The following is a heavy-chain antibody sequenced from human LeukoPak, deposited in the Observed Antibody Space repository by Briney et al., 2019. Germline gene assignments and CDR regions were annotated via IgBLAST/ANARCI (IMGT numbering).Heavy chain of an antibody. CDR1: GFTFSSYA. Sequence: PGGSLRLSCSASGFTFSSYAMHWVRQAPGKGLEYVSAISSNGGSTYYADSVKGRFTISRDNSKNTLYLQMSSLRAEDTAVYYCVKFDDSSGYYSLRDYYYYVMGVWGQGTTVTVSS. J-gene: IGHJ6*02. V-gene: IGHV3-64D*06. CDR3: VKFDDSSGYYSLRDYYYYVMGV. CDR2: ISSNGGST. D-gene: IGHD3-22*01.